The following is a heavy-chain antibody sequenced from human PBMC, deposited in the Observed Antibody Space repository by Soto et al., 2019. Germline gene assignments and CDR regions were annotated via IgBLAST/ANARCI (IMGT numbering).Heavy chain of an antibody. CDR1: GYSFTSYW. V-gene: IGHV5-10-1*01. CDR3: ARLVRGNTAFDI. Sequence: PGESLKISCKGSGYSFTSYWISWVRQMPGKGLEWMGRINPSDSYTNYSPSFQGHVTISTDRSISTAYLQWSSLKASDTAMYYWARLVRGNTAFDIWDQGTMVTVSS. CDR2: INPSDSYT. D-gene: IGHD2-15*01. J-gene: IGHJ3*02.